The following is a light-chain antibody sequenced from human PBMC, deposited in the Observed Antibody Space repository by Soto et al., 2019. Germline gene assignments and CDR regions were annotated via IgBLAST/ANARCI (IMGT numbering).Light chain of an antibody. CDR2: DNN. J-gene: IGLJ3*02. CDR3: AAWDDSLSVWV. V-gene: IGLV1-47*01. Sequence: QSVLTQPPSVSAAPGQTVTISCSGSGSNIGSNSVSWYQQVPGTAPKLLLYDNNQRPSGVPDRFSGSKSGTSASLAISGLRSEDEADYYCAAWDDSLSVWVFGGGTKLTVL. CDR1: GSNIGSNS.